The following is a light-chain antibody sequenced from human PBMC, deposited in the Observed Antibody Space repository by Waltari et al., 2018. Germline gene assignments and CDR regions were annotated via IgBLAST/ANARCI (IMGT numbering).Light chain of an antibody. Sequence: EIVMTQSPATLSVSPGERATLSCRASPSVSSNLAWYQQKPGQAHSLLIYGASTRATGIPARFSGSGSGTEFTLTISSMQSEDFAVYYCQQYNNWPPLFTFGPGTKVDIK. CDR1: PSVSSN. CDR3: QQYNNWPPLFT. V-gene: IGKV3-15*01. CDR2: GAS. J-gene: IGKJ3*01.